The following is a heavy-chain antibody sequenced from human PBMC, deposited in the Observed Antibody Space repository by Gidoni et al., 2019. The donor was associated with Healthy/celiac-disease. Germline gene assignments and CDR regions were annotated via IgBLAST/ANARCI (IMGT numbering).Heavy chain of an antibody. V-gene: IGHV3-7*03. D-gene: IGHD6-13*01. CDR2: IKQDGSEK. Sequence: PGKGLEWVANIKQDGSEKYYVDSVKGRFTISRDNAKNSLYLQMNSLRAEDTAVYYCARGDSSSWRGGNLDYWGQGTLVTVSS. CDR3: ARGDSSSWRGGNLDY. J-gene: IGHJ4*02.